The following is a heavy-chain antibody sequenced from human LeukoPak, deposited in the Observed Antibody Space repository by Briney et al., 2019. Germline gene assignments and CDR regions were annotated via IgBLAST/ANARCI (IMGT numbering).Heavy chain of an antibody. CDR2: INPNSGGT. Sequence: ASVKVSCKASGGTFSSYAISWVRQAPGQGLEWMGWINPNSGGTNYAQKFQGRVTMTRDTSISTAYMELSRLRSDDTAVYYCARDWAHEVTTGYWYFDLWGRGTLVTVSS. CDR1: GGTFSSYA. V-gene: IGHV1-2*02. CDR3: ARDWAHEVTTGYWYFDL. J-gene: IGHJ2*01. D-gene: IGHD4-17*01.